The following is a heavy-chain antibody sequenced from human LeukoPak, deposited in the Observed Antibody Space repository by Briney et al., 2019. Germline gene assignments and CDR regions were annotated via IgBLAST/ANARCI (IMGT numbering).Heavy chain of an antibody. J-gene: IGHJ3*02. CDR3: GSDSSGYYYRPVDAFDI. V-gene: IGHV3-11*04. D-gene: IGHD3-22*01. CDR1: GFTFSDYY. Sequence: GGSLRLSCAASGFTFSDYYMSWLRQAPGKGLEWVSYISSSGSTIYYADSVKGRFTISRDNAKNSLYLQMNSLRAEDTAVYYCGSDSSGYYYRPVDAFDIWGQGTMVTVSS. CDR2: ISSSGSTI.